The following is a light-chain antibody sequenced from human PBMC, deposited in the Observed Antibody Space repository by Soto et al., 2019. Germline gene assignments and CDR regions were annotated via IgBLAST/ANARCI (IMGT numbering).Light chain of an antibody. CDR2: DAS. CDR3: QQYDNLPPFT. V-gene: IGKV1-33*01. J-gene: IGKJ5*01. Sequence: DIQMTQSPSTLSASVGDRVTITCRASQSISSWLAWYQQKPGKAPKLLIYDASNLETGVPSRFSGSGSGTDFTFTISSLQPEDIATYYCQQYDNLPPFTFGQGTRLEI. CDR1: QSISSW.